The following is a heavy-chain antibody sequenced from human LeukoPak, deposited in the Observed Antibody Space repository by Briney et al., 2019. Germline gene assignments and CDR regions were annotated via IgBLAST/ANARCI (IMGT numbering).Heavy chain of an antibody. J-gene: IGHJ4*02. CDR1: GYTFTSYG. CDR3: ARSRTIFGVVRQVTFDY. V-gene: IGHV1-2*02. CDR2: INPNSGGT. D-gene: IGHD3-3*01. Sequence: ASVKVSCKASGYTFTSYGISWVRQAPGQGLEWMGWINPNSGGTNYAQKFQGRVTMTRDTSISTAYMELSRLRSDDTAVYYCARSRTIFGVVRQVTFDYWGQGTLVTVSS.